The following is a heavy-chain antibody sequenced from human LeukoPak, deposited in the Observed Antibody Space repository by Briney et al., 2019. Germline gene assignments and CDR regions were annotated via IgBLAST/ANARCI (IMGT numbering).Heavy chain of an antibody. D-gene: IGHD5-24*01. CDR2: IYHSGTT. Sequence: TVSLTCTVSGGSISSGNYYWSWIRQLPGQGLEWLGFIYHSGTTYYNQSLKSRVTMSPDTSKNQFSLKLRSVTAADTAVYYCARARITIKSSWFDPWGQGTRVTVSS. CDR1: GGSISSGNYY. V-gene: IGHV4-31*03. CDR3: ARARITIKSSWFDP. J-gene: IGHJ5*02.